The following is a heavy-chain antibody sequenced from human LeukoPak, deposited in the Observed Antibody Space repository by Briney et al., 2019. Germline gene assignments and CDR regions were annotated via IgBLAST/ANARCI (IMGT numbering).Heavy chain of an antibody. CDR2: INTNNGNP. J-gene: IGHJ4*02. V-gene: IGHV7-4-1*02. D-gene: IGHD1-26*01. CDR3: ARDGRSGSFLHDF. Sequence: ASVKVSCKASGYSFTNYPMNGVRQAPGQGLEWMGWINTNNGNPTYAQGFTGRFVFSLDTSVSTAYLEISSLKAEDTALYYCARDGRSGSFLHDFWGQGTLLTVSS. CDR1: GYSFTNYP.